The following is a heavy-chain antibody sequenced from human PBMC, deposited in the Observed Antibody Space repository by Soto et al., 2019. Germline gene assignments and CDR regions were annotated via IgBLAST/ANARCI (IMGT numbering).Heavy chain of an antibody. CDR1: GFTFSSYG. Sequence: GGSLRLSCAASGFTFSSYGMHWVRQAPGKGLEWVAVILYDGSNKYYADSVKGRFTISRDNSKNTLYLQMNSLRAEDTAVYYCVGLPDYDFWSGLGVWGKGTTVTVSS. J-gene: IGHJ6*04. CDR2: ILYDGSNK. CDR3: VGLPDYDFWSGLGV. D-gene: IGHD3-3*01. V-gene: IGHV3-33*01.